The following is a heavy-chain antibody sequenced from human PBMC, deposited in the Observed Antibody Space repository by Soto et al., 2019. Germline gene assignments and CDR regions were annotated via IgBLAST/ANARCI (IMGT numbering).Heavy chain of an antibody. J-gene: IGHJ4*02. CDR2: ISGGGSNT. Sequence: EVHLWESGGGLVQPGGPLGLSCAASGSSFSTYAMTWVRQAPGKGLRWVRAISGGGSNTHYADSVKGRFTISRDNSKKLLHLQMNSLRAEDTAIYYCAKFSAASVYDISSAPDYWGQGTLVTVSS. CDR3: AKFSAASVYDISSAPDY. CDR1: GSSFSTYA. V-gene: IGHV3-23*01. D-gene: IGHD3-9*01.